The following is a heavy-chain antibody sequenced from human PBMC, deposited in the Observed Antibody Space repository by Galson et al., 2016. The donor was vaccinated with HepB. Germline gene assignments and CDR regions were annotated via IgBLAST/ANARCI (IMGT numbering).Heavy chain of an antibody. D-gene: IGHD1-26*01. CDR2: ISGSGGST. CDR1: GFTFSDYR. Sequence: SLRLSCAASGFTFSDYRMIWVRQAPGKGLEWVSSISGSGGSTYYADSVKGRFTISRDNSDNTLYLQMNSLRAEDTAVYYCASRIPGANPFDYWGQGTLVTVSS. J-gene: IGHJ4*02. V-gene: IGHV3-23*01. CDR3: ASRIPGANPFDY.